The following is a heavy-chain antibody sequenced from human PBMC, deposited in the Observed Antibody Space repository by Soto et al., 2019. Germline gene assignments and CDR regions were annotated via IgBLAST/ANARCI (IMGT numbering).Heavy chain of an antibody. CDR1: GGTFSSYA. J-gene: IGHJ6*02. Sequence: GPSVKVSCKASGGTFSSYAISWVRQAPGQGLEWMGGIIPIFGTANYAQKFQGRVTITADESTSTAYMELSSLRSEDTAVYYCARGNMVRGVIKGYYYYGMDVWGQGTTVTVSS. V-gene: IGHV1-69*13. D-gene: IGHD3-10*01. CDR2: IIPIFGTA. CDR3: ARGNMVRGVIKGYYYYGMDV.